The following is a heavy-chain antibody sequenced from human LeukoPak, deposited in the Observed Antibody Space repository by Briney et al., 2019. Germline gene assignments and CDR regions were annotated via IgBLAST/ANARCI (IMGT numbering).Heavy chain of an antibody. V-gene: IGHV1-8*01. CDR3: ARAPHYDFWSGYYAPTDY. J-gene: IGHJ4*02. Sequence: ASVKVSCKTSGFTFTSHDYNWVRQATGQGLEWMGWMNPNSGSTGYAQKFQGRVTMTRDTSITTVYMELSSLTSEDTAVYYCARAPHYDFWSGYYAPTDYWGQGTLVTVSS. CDR2: MNPNSGST. D-gene: IGHD3-3*01. CDR1: GFTFTSHD.